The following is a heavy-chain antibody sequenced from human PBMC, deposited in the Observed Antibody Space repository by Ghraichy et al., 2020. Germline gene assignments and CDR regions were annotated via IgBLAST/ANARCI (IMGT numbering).Heavy chain of an antibody. J-gene: IGHJ5*02. CDR3: AREKGSGGFARVDP. CDR2: IKQDGSEK. Sequence: GGSLRLSCAASGFTFSSYWMSWVRQAPGKGLEWVANIKQDGSEKYYVDSVKGRFTISRDNAKNSLYLQMNSLRAEDTAVYYCAREKGSGGFARVDPWGQGTLVTVSS. D-gene: IGHD2-15*01. CDR1: GFTFSSYW. V-gene: IGHV3-7*03.